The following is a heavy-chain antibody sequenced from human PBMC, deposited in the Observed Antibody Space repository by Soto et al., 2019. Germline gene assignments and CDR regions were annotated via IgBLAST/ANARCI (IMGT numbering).Heavy chain of an antibody. D-gene: IGHD4-4*01. Sequence: TLALTCAVSGGSISSGGYSGSWIRQPPGKGLEWIGYIYHGGSTYYNPSLKSRVTISVGRSKNQFSLKLSSVAAADTAVYYCARGGSRSVTTVTNNWFDPWGQGTLVTVSS. CDR1: GGSISSGGYS. J-gene: IGHJ5*02. V-gene: IGHV4-30-2*01. CDR2: IYHGGST. CDR3: ARGGSRSVTTVTNNWFDP.